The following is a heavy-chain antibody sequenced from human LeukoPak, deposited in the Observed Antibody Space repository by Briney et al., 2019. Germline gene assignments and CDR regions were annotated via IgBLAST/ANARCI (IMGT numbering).Heavy chain of an antibody. V-gene: IGHV4-38-2*01. CDR3: ARNGTSGYFDY. J-gene: IGHJ4*02. D-gene: IGHD2-2*01. CDR2: IYHSGST. Sequence: KPSETLSLTCAVSGYSISSAYYWGWIRQPPGKGLEWIGSIYHSGSTHYNPSLKSRVTISVDTSKNQFSLKLSSVTAADTAVYYCARNGTSGYFDYWGQGTLVTVSS. CDR1: GYSISSAYY.